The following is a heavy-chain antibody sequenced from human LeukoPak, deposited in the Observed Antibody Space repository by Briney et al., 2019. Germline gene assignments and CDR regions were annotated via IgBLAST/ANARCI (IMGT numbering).Heavy chain of an antibody. D-gene: IGHD6-19*01. CDR1: GYTFTSYA. J-gene: IGHJ4*02. V-gene: IGHV7-4-1*02. CDR2: INTNTGNP. Sequence: ASVKVSCTASGYTFTSYAMNWVRQAPGQGLEWMGWINTNTGNPTYAQGFTGRFVFSLDTSVSTAYLQISSLEAEDTAVYYCARGLPIAVAGIFDYWGQGTLVTVSS. CDR3: ARGLPIAVAGIFDY.